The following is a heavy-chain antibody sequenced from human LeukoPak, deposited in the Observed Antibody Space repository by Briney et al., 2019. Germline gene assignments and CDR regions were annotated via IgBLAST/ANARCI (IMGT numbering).Heavy chain of an antibody. CDR3: ARDSSGLDY. CDR2: IYYSGST. J-gene: IGHJ4*02. D-gene: IGHD6-19*01. Sequence: SETLSLTYTVSGGSISSYYWSWIRQPPGKGLEWIGYIYYSGSTNYNPSLKSRVTISVDTSKNQFSLKLSSVTAADTAVYYCARDSSGLDYWGQGTLATVSS. V-gene: IGHV4-59*01. CDR1: GGSISSYY.